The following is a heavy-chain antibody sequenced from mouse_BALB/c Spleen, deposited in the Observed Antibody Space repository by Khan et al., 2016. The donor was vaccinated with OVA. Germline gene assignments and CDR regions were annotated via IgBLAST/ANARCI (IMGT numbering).Heavy chain of an antibody. D-gene: IGHD2-14*01. Sequence: QVQLKQSGAELARPGASVKLSCKASGYTFTSYTIHWIKLRPGQGLEWIGYINPSNGYTNYNQKFKDKATLTAAKSSTTAYMELSSLTSDDSALYNCVRDGADHRNDGWVAYWGQGTLVTVSA. CDR2: INPSNGYT. CDR3: VRDGADHRNDGWVAY. V-gene: IGHV1-4*01. CDR1: GYTFTSYT. J-gene: IGHJ3*01.